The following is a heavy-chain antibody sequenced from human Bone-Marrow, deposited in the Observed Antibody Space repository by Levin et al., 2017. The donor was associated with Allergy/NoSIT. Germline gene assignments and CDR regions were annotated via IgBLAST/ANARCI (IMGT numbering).Heavy chain of an antibody. Sequence: RGSLRLSCAASGFTFSSYAMSWVRQAPGKGLEWVSAIYASADSIYYSDSVKGRFTISRDSSKNTLYLHMNSLRAEDTAVYYCARSSRGYGTFDYWGQGTLVTVSS. D-gene: IGHD5-12*01. CDR2: IYASADSI. CDR1: GFTFSSYA. CDR3: ARSSRGYGTFDY. V-gene: IGHV3-23*01. J-gene: IGHJ4*02.